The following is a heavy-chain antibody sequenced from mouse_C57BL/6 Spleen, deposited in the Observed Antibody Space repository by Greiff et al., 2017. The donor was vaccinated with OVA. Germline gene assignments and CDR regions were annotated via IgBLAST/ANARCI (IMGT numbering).Heavy chain of an antibody. J-gene: IGHJ2*01. CDR3: ARDEDSKDYFDY. CDR1: GFTFSSYA. CDR2: ISDGGSYT. V-gene: IGHV5-4*01. D-gene: IGHD2-5*01. Sequence: EVQLVESGGGLVKPGGSLKLSCAASGFTFSSYAMSWVRQTPEKRLEWVATISDGGSYTYYPDNVKGRFTISRDNAKNNLYLQMSHLKSEDTAMYYCARDEDSKDYFDYWGQGTTLTVSS.